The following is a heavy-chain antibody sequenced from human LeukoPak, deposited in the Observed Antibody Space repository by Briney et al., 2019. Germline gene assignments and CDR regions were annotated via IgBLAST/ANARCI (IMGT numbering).Heavy chain of an antibody. J-gene: IGHJ6*02. CDR2: ISAYNGNT. Sequence: ASVKVSCKASGYTFTSYGISWVRQAPGQGLEWMGWISAYNGNTNYAQKLQGRVTMTTDTSTSTAYMELRSLRPDDTAVYYCARATYYDILTGYYTVYGMDVWGQGTTVTVSS. D-gene: IGHD3-9*01. V-gene: IGHV1-18*01. CDR3: ARATYYDILTGYYTVYGMDV. CDR1: GYTFTSYG.